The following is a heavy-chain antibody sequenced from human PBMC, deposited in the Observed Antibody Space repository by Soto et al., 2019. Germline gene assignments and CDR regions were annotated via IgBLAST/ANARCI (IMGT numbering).Heavy chain of an antibody. D-gene: IGHD6-13*01. CDR2: ISYDGSNK. CDR3: AKGDPGIAAAGVYYYYGMDV. Sequence: GGSLRLSCAASGFTFSSYGMHWVRQAPGKGLEWVAVISYDGSNKYYADSVKGRFTISRDNSKNTLYLQMNSLRAEDTAVYYCAKGDPGIAAAGVYYYYGMDVWGQGTTVTVSS. J-gene: IGHJ6*02. CDR1: GFTFSSYG. V-gene: IGHV3-30*18.